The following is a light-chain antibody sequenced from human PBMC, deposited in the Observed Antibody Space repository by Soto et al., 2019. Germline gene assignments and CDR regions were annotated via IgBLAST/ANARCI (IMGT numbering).Light chain of an antibody. J-gene: IGLJ2*01. CDR2: EVS. V-gene: IGLV2-14*01. CDR1: SSDVGGYNY. Sequence: QSALTQPASVSGSPGQSITISCTGTSSDVGGYNYVSWYQQHPGKAPKLMIYEVSNRPSGVSNRFSGSKSGNTASLTISGLQAEDGADYYCSSYTRNRTLVFGGGTKLTVL. CDR3: SSYTRNRTLV.